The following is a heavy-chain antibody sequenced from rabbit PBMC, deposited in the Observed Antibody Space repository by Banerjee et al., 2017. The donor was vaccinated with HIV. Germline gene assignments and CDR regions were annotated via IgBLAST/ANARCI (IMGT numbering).Heavy chain of an antibody. V-gene: IGHV1S45*01. J-gene: IGHJ4*01. D-gene: IGHD8-1*01. CDR1: GFSFSSSYW. CDR2: IGGGSSGIT. CDR3: ARDGAGGSYFAL. Sequence: QEQLVESGGGLVQPEGSLTLTCTASGFSFSSSYWPCWVRQAPGKGLEWIACIGGGSSGITYYANWVNGRFSISRENAQNTVFLQMTSLTAADTATYFCARDGAGGSYFALWGPGTLVTVS.